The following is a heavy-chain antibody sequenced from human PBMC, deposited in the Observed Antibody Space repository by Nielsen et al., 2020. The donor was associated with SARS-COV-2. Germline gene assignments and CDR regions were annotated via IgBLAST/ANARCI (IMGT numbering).Heavy chain of an antibody. V-gene: IGHV1-8*01. J-gene: IGHJ5*02. D-gene: IGHD6-13*01. CDR3: ARGRSSSWGDP. CDR2: MNPNSGNT. Sequence: WVRQAPGQGLEWMGWMNPNSGNTGYAQKFQGRVTMTMNTSISTAYMELSSLRSEDTAVYYCARGRSSSWGDPWGQGTLVTVSS.